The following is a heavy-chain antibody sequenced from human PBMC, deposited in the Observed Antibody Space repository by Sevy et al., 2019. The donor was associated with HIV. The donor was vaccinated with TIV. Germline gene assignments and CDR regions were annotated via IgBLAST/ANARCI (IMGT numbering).Heavy chain of an antibody. CDR1: GGSISSSSYY. CDR2: IYYSGST. V-gene: IGHV4-39*01. Sequence: SETLSLTCTVSGGSISSSSYYWGWIRQPPGKGLEWTGSIYYSGSTYYNPSLKSRVTISVDTSKNQFSLKLSSVTAADTAVYYCARHPNVLRFLGSWFDPWGQGTLVTVSS. D-gene: IGHD3-3*01. CDR3: ARHPNVLRFLGSWFDP. J-gene: IGHJ5*02.